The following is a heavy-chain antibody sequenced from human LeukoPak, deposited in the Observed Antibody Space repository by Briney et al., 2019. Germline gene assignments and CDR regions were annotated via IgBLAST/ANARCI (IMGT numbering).Heavy chain of an antibody. V-gene: IGHV3-48*01. CDR3: ARGRWSFDY. CDR2: ISSGSNTI. D-gene: IGHD5-24*01. Sequence: PGGSLRLSCAASGFTFSTYHMSWVRQAPGKGPEWVSYISSGSNTIYYLDSVKGRFTISRDNAKNSLYLQMNSLGAEDTAVCYCARGRWSFDYWGQGTLVTVSS. J-gene: IGHJ4*02. CDR1: GFTFSTYH.